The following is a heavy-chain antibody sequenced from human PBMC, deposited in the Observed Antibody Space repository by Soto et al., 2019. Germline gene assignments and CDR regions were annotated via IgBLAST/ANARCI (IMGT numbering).Heavy chain of an antibody. Sequence: PGGSLRLSCAASGFIFDDYTMHWGRQAPGKGLEWVSLISWDGGSTYYADSVKGRFTISRDNSKNSLYLQMNSLRTEDTALYYCAKDRNVWGSYTFDYWGQGTLVTVSS. V-gene: IGHV3-43*01. J-gene: IGHJ4*02. CDR2: ISWDGGST. CDR3: AKDRNVWGSYTFDY. D-gene: IGHD3-16*01. CDR1: GFIFDDYT.